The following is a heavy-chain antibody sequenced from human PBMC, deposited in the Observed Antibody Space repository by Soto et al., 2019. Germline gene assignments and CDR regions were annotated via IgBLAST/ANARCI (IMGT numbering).Heavy chain of an antibody. CDR3: ARVVRFFGGHAGY. D-gene: IGHD3-3*01. J-gene: IGHJ4*02. CDR1: GYTFTEFD. V-gene: IGHV1-8*01. Sequence: QVLLVQSGADVKKPGASVKVSCKTSGYTFTEFDINWVRQAPGQGLEWMGWMNTNTGNTGYAQKFQGRVTMTRDTSIRPAYMELRRQRSEDTAVYYCARVVRFFGGHAGYWGQGTLVTVSS. CDR2: MNTNTGNT.